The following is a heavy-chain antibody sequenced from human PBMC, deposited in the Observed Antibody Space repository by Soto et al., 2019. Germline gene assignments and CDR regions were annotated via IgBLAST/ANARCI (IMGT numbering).Heavy chain of an antibody. V-gene: IGHV4-39*07. D-gene: IGHD2-2*01. Sequence: SETLSLTCSVSGDSISKTTSYWGWIRQPPGKGLEWIGTIYHSGSTYYNPSLMSRVTLSIDKSKNQFSLKLSSVTAADTAVYYCARDSGYCSSTSCYNWFDPWGQGTLVTVSS. CDR3: ARDSGYCSSTSCYNWFDP. J-gene: IGHJ5*02. CDR2: IYHSGST. CDR1: GDSISKTTSY.